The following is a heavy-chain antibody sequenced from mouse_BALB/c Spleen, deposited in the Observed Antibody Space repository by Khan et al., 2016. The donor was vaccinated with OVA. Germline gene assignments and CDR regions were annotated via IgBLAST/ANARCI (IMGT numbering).Heavy chain of an antibody. CDR2: INPSNGGT. V-gene: IGHV1S81*02. Sequence: QVQLQQPGAELVKPGASVKLSCKASGYTFISYYMYWVKQRPGQGLEWIGEINPSNGGTIFNEKFKNKATLTVDKSSSTAYMQLSNLTSEDSAVYFCSSSYQFAHWGQGTLVTVSA. J-gene: IGHJ3*01. CDR1: GYTFISYY. CDR3: SSSYQFAH.